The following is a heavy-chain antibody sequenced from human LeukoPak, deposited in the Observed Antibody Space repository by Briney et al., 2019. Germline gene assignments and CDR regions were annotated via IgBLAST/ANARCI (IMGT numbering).Heavy chain of an antibody. CDR2: INWNGGST. CDR3: ARDGGSGSYSDY. D-gene: IGHD3-10*01. J-gene: IGHJ4*02. CDR1: GFTFDDYG. V-gene: IGHV3-20*04. Sequence: PGGSLRLSCAASGFTFDDYGMSWVRQAPGKWLEWVSGINWNGGSTGYADSVKGRFTISRDNAKNSLYLQMNSLRDEDTALYYCARDGGSGSYSDYWGQGTLVTVSS.